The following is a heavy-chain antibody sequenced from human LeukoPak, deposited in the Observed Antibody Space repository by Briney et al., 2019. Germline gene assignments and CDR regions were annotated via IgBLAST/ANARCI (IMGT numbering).Heavy chain of an antibody. CDR1: GDSVSSSPYY. CDR2: TFSTST. V-gene: IGHV4-61*01. Sequence: SSETLSLTCSVSGDSVSSSPYYWGWIRQPPGKGLEWIGNTFSTSTLYNASLRSRVTILVDTSKNQFSLKLTSATAADTAIYYCARYKFHNYFNPWGQGTLVVVSS. D-gene: IGHD5-24*01. J-gene: IGHJ5*02. CDR3: ARYKFHNYFNP.